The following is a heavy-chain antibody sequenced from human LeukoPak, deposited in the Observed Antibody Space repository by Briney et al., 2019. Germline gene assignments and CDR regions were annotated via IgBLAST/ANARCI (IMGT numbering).Heavy chain of an antibody. V-gene: IGHV3-33*06. CDR2: IWYDGSNK. CDR3: AKGVGDSSGLFDY. D-gene: IGHD3-22*01. J-gene: IGHJ4*02. CDR1: GFTFSSYG. Sequence: GGSLRLSCAASGFTFSSYGMHWVRQAPGKGLEWVAVIWYDGSNKYYADSVKGRFTISRDNSKNTLHLQMNSLRAEDTAVYYCAKGVGDSSGLFDYWGQGTLVTVSS.